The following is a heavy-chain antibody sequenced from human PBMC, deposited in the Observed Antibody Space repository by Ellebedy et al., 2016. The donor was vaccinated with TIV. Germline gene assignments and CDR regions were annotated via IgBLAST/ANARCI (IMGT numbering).Heavy chain of an antibody. CDR2: ISGRGGST. CDR1: GFTFSSNA. CDR3: AKDFIYGDYADF. Sequence: PGGSLRLSCAASGFTFSSNAMSWVRQAPGKGLEWVSTISGRGGSTYYAGSVKGRFTVSRDTSKNTLYLRVNSLRAEDTAVYDCAKDFIYGDYADFWGQGTLVTVSS. V-gene: IGHV3-23*01. J-gene: IGHJ4*02. D-gene: IGHD4-17*01.